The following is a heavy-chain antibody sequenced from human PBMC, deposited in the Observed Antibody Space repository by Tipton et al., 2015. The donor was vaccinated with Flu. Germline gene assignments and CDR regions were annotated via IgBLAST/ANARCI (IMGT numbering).Heavy chain of an antibody. CDR1: GFTFSSYG. J-gene: IGHJ3*02. Sequence: SLRLSCAASGFTFSSYGMHWVRQAPGKGLEWVAVISYGGSNKYYADSVKGRFTISRDNSKNTLYLQMNSLRAEDTAVYYCAKDEGDYGDYVGPYAFDIWGQGTMVTVSS. CDR3: AKDEGDYGDYVGPYAFDI. CDR2: ISYGGSNK. D-gene: IGHD4-17*01. V-gene: IGHV3-30*18.